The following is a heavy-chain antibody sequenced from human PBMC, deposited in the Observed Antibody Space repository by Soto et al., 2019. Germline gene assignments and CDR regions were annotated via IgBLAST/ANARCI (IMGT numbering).Heavy chain of an antibody. CDR3: AREYSNYGGADFDX. J-gene: IGHJ4*02. CDR1: GFTFSSYW. Sequence: GSLGLSGAACGFTFSSYWMSWVRQAPGKGLEWVSNIKKDGSEKHYLDSVKGRFTISRDNAKNSLYLQMNSLRAEDTAVYYCAREYSNYGGADFDXWGQGTPFPVSX. V-gene: IGHV3-7*01. D-gene: IGHD4-4*01. CDR2: IKKDGSEK.